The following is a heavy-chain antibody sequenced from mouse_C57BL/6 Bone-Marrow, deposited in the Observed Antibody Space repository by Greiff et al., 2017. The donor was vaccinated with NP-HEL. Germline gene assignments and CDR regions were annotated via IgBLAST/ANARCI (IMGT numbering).Heavy chain of an antibody. CDR1: GFSLTSYG. D-gene: IGHD2-1*01. CDR2: IWSGGST. Sequence: VQRVESGPGLVQPSQSLSITCTVSGFSLTSYGVHWVRQSPGKGLEWLGVIWSGGSTDYNAAFISRLSISKDNSKSQVFFKMNSLQADDTAIYYCARNPGYGNCAMDYWGQGTSVTVSS. V-gene: IGHV2-2*01. J-gene: IGHJ4*01. CDR3: ARNPGYGNCAMDY.